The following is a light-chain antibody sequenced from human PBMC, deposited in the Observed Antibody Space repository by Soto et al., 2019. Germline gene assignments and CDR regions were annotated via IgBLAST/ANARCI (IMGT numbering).Light chain of an antibody. J-gene: IGKJ1*01. V-gene: IGKV3-11*01. CDR2: DAS. Sequence: EIVLTQSPATLSLSPGERATLSCRASQSVGSYLAWYQQKPGQAPRLLIYDASSRATGIPARFSGSGYGTDFTLTISSLEPEDFAVYYCQQRTYWWTFGQGTKVEIQ. CDR1: QSVGSY. CDR3: QQRTYWWT.